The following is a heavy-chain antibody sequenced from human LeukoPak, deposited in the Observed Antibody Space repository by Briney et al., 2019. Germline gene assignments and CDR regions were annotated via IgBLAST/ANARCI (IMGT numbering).Heavy chain of an antibody. J-gene: IGHJ2*01. V-gene: IGHV3-30*03. Sequence: GGSLRLSCAASGFTFSSYGMHWVRQAPGKGLEWVAVISYDGSNKYYADSVKGRFTISRDNSKNTLYLQMDSLRAEDTAVYYCARDPINYYDSRAYWYFDLWGRGTLVTVSS. CDR2: ISYDGSNK. D-gene: IGHD3-22*01. CDR1: GFTFSSYG. CDR3: ARDPINYYDSRAYWYFDL.